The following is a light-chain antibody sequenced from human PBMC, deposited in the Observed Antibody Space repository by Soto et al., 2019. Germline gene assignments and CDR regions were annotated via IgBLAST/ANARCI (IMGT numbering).Light chain of an antibody. CDR2: DAS. Sequence: DIQMTQSPSSLSASVGDRVTITCQASQDISNYLNWYQQKPGKAPKLLIYDASNLETGVPSRFNGSGSGTDFTFTISSLQPEDIATYYCQQYDNLPSFTFGPGTKVDIE. V-gene: IGKV1-33*01. CDR3: QQYDNLPSFT. CDR1: QDISNY. J-gene: IGKJ3*01.